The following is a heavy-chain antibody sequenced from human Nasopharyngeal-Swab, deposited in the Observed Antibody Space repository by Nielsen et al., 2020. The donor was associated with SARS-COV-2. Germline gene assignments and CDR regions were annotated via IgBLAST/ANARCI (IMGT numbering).Heavy chain of an antibody. D-gene: IGHD3-9*01. Sequence: GESLKISCAASGFTFSSYSMNWVRQAPGKGLEWVSSISSSSSYIYYADSVKGRFTISRDNAKNSLYLQMNSLRAEDTAVYYCARHAVLRYFDWAQDDAFDIWGQGTMVTVSS. J-gene: IGHJ3*02. CDR2: ISSSSSYI. CDR3: ARHAVLRYFDWAQDDAFDI. CDR1: GFTFSSYS. V-gene: IGHV3-21*01.